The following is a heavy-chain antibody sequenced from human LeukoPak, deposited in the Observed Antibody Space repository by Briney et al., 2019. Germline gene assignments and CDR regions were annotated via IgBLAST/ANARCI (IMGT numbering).Heavy chain of an antibody. CDR1: GYTFTSYG. J-gene: IGHJ4*02. CDR3: AREGDNSNYASGLYDY. V-gene: IGHV1-18*01. CDR2: ISAYNGNT. Sequence: ASVKVSCKASGYTFTSYGISWVRQAPGQGLEWMGWISAYNGNTNYAQKLQGRVTMTTDTSTSTAYMELRSLRSDDTAVYYCAREGDNSNYASGLYDYWGQGTLVTVSS. D-gene: IGHD1-7*01.